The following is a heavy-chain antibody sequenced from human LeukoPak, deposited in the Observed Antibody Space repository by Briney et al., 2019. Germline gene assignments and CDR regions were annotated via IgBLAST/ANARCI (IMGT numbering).Heavy chain of an antibody. CDR1: GYTFTGHY. Sequence: ASVKVSCKTSGYTFTGHYIHWMRQAPGQGLEWMGWINPNSGGTNYAQKFQGRVTMTRDTSISTAYMELSRLRSDDTAVYYCARVFGSGWKEDYWGQGTLVTVSS. D-gene: IGHD6-19*01. CDR2: INPNSGGT. J-gene: IGHJ4*02. CDR3: ARVFGSGWKEDY. V-gene: IGHV1-2*02.